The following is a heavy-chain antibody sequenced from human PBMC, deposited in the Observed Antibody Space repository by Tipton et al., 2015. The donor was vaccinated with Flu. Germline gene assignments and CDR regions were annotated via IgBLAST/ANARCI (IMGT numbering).Heavy chain of an antibody. D-gene: IGHD6-19*01. J-gene: IGHJ1*01. CDR3: ADVIWYTSGLGYFQD. V-gene: IGHV4-39*01. Sequence: TLSLTCTVSGDSISSTNYCWGWFRRPPGKGLEWIGSICYTKITYYNPSLKWRVIISVDTSKNQFSLGLTSVTAADTAVYYCADVIWYTSGLGYFQDWGRGTLVTVSS. CDR2: ICYTKIT. CDR1: GDSISSTNYC.